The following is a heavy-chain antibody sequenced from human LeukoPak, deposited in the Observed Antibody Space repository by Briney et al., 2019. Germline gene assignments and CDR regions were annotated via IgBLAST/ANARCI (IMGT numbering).Heavy chain of an antibody. Sequence: SETLSLTCTVSGGSISSSSYFWGWIRQPPGKGLEWIGSIYYSGSTYYNPSLKSRVTISVDTSKNQFSLKLSSVTAADTAVYYCARLITMVRGARGYFDYWGQGTLVTVSS. D-gene: IGHD3-10*01. J-gene: IGHJ4*02. V-gene: IGHV4-39*07. CDR3: ARLITMVRGARGYFDY. CDR2: IYYSGST. CDR1: GGSISSSSYF.